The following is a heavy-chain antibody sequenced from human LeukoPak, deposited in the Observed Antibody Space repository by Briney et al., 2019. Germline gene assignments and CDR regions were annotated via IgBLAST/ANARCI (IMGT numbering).Heavy chain of an antibody. J-gene: IGHJ4*02. D-gene: IGHD5-18*01. V-gene: IGHV3-30*02. Sequence: GGSLRLSCAASGFTVSSNYMSWVRQAPGKGLEWVAFIRYDGSNKYHADSVKGRFTISRDNSKNTLYLQMNSLGAEDTAVYYCAKDLGIQLWFAPFDYWGQGTLVTVSS. CDR3: AKDLGIQLWFAPFDY. CDR2: IRYDGSNK. CDR1: GFTVSSNY.